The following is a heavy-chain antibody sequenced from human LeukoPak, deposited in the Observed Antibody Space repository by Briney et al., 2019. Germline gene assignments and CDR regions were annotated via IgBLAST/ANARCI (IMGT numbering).Heavy chain of an antibody. D-gene: IGHD1-14*01. CDR1: GFTFDDYA. V-gene: IGHV3-9*01. CDR3: AKDIATGNRLYYFDY. CDR2: IRTNSGSI. Sequence: GGSLRLSCAASGFTFDDYAMHWVRQAPGKGLEWVSGIRTNSGSIGYADSVKGRFTISRDNAKNSPYLQMDSLRAEDTALYYCAKDIATGNRLYYFDYWGQGTLVTVSS. J-gene: IGHJ4*02.